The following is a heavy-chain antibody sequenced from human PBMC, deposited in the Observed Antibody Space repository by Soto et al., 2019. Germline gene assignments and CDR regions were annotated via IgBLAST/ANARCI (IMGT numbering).Heavy chain of an antibody. CDR3: ASNWGSEYFDY. V-gene: IGHV4-59*01. CDR1: GGSISSYY. D-gene: IGHD7-27*01. Sequence: SETLSLTCTVSGGSISSYYWSWIRQPPGKGLEWIGYIYYSGSTNYNPSLKSRVTISVDTSKNQFSLKLSSVTAADTAVYYCASNWGSEYFDYWGQGTLVTVSS. CDR2: IYYSGST. J-gene: IGHJ4*02.